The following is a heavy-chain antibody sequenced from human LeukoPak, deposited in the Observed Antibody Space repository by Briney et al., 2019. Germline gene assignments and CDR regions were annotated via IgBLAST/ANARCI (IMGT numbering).Heavy chain of an antibody. D-gene: IGHD1-26*01. CDR1: GGSISSYY. J-gene: IGHJ4*02. Sequence: PSETLSLTCTVSGGSISSYYWSWIRQPAGKGLEWIGRIYTSGSTNYNPSLKSRVTMSVDTSKKQFSLELGSVTAPDTGVYYCSRDDYRGSYYHELGGQGTLVTVSS. V-gene: IGHV4-4*07. CDR3: SRDDYRGSYYHEL. CDR2: IYTSGST.